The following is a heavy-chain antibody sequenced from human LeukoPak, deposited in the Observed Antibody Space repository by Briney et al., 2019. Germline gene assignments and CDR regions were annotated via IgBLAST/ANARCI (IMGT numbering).Heavy chain of an antibody. CDR2: INHSGST. V-gene: IGHV4-34*01. CDR1: GGSFSGYY. CDR3: ARVRVYYYYMDG. D-gene: IGHD3-10*01. J-gene: IGHJ6*03. Sequence: PSETLSLTCAVYGGSFSGYYWSWIRQPPGKGLEWIGEINHSGSTNYNPSLKSRVTISVDTSKNQFSLKLSSVTAADTAVYYCARVRVYYYYMDGWGKGTTVTVSS.